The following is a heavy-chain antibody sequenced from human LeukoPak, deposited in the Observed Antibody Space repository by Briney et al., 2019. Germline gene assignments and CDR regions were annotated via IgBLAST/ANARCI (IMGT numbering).Heavy chain of an antibody. CDR3: ASGDSSGYPATYFDY. CDR1: GFTVSSNY. D-gene: IGHD3-22*01. CDR2: IYSGGST. Sequence: QPGGSLRLSCAASGFTVSSNYMSWVRQAPEKGLEWVSVIYSGGSTYYADSVKGRFTISRDNSKNTLYLQMNSLRAEDTAVYYCASGDSSGYPATYFDYWGQGTLVTVSS. V-gene: IGHV3-53*01. J-gene: IGHJ4*02.